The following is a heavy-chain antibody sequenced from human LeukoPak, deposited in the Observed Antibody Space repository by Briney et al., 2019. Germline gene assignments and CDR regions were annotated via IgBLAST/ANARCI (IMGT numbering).Heavy chain of an antibody. J-gene: IGHJ3*02. Sequence: SQTLSLTCAISGDSASSNSSRNWLRQSPSRGLEWLGRTYYRSKWYNDYVVSVKSRININPDTSKNQFSLQLNSVTPEDTAVYYCARGGQGDGYSADEAFDIWGQGTMVTVS. V-gene: IGHV6-1*01. CDR2: TYYRSKWYN. D-gene: IGHD5-18*01. CDR1: GDSASSNSS. CDR3: ARGGQGDGYSADEAFDI.